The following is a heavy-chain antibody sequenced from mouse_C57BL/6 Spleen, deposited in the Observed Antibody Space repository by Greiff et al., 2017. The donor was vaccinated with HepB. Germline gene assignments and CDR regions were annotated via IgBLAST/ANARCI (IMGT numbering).Heavy chain of an antibody. CDR3: ARSRGKRFMDY. CDR2: INPNNGGT. V-gene: IGHV1-26*01. D-gene: IGHD1-1*01. CDR1: GYTFTDYY. J-gene: IGHJ4*01. Sequence: EVQLQQSGPELVKPGASVKISCKASGYTFTDYYMNWVKQSHGKSLEWIGDINPNNGGTSYNQKFKGKATLTVDKSSSTAYMELRSLTSEDSAVYYCARSRGKRFMDYWGQGTSVTVSS.